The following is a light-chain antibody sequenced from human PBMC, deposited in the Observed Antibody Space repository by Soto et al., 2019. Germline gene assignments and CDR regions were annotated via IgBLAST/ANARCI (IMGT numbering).Light chain of an antibody. J-gene: IGLJ3*02. CDR2: SNN. V-gene: IGLV1-44*01. CDR1: SSNIGSNP. Sequence: QSVLTQPPSASGTPGQRVTISCSGSSSNIGSNPVNWYQQLPGTAPKLLIYSNNQRPSGVPDRFSGSKSGTSASLAISGLQFEDEADYYCAAWDDSLNGWVFGGGTKLTVL. CDR3: AAWDDSLNGWV.